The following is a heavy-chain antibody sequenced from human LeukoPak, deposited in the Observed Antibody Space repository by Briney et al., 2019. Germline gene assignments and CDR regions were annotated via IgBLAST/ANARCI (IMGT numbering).Heavy chain of an antibody. CDR2: IIPIFGTA. CDR1: GGTFSSYA. Sequence: SVKVSCKAAGGTFSSYAISWVRQAPGQGLEWMGRIIPIFGTANYAQKFQGRVTITTDESTSTAYMELSSLRSEDTAVYYCARDTAAAAFDYWGQGTLVTVSS. CDR3: ARDTAAAAFDY. J-gene: IGHJ4*02. D-gene: IGHD6-13*01. V-gene: IGHV1-69*05.